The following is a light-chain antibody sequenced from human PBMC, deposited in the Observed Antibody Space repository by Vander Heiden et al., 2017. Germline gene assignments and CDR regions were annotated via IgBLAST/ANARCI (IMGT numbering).Light chain of an antibody. CDR3: LQEYNYPIT. V-gene: IGKV1-6*01. J-gene: IGKJ4*01. Sequence: AIQMTQSPSPLSASVGDRDTNTCPPSRALRPVLSGYQQKPGKAPKLLIYAASSLQSGVPSRFSGSGSGTDFTLTISSLQPEEFATYYCLQEYNYPITFGEGTKVEIK. CDR1: RALRPV. CDR2: AAS.